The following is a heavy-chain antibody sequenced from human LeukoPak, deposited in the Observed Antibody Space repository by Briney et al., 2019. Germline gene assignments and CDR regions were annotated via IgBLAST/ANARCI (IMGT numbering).Heavy chain of an antibody. Sequence: KSGGSLRLSCAASGFTFSRYSMNWVRQAPGKGLEWVSSISSSSSYIYYADSVKGRFTISRDNAKNSLYLQMNSLRAEDTAVYYCARFIAAANDAFDIWGQGTMVTVSS. CDR2: ISSSSSYI. D-gene: IGHD6-13*01. J-gene: IGHJ3*02. V-gene: IGHV3-21*01. CDR1: GFTFSRYS. CDR3: ARFIAAANDAFDI.